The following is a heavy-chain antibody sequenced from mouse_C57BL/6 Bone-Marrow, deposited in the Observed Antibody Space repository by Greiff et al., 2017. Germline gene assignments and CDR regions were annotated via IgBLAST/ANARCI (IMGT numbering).Heavy chain of an antibody. CDR1: GYTFTSYW. Sequence: VQLQQPGAELVRPGTSVKLSCKASGYTFTSYWMHWVKQRPGQGLEWIGVIDPSDSYTNYNQKFKGKAALTVDTSSSTAYMQLSSLTSEDSAGYYCARGGGPDYWGQGTTLTVSS. CDR2: IDPSDSYT. CDR3: ARGGGPDY. J-gene: IGHJ2*01. V-gene: IGHV1-59*01.